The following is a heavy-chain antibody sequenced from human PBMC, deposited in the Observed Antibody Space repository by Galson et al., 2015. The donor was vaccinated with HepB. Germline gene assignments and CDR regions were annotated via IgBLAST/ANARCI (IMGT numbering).Heavy chain of an antibody. CDR3: ANHPSSIAAPCWFDP. CDR1: GFTFSSYA. Sequence: SLRLSCAASGFTFSSYAMSWVRQAPGKGLEWVSAISGSGGSTYYADSVKGRFTISRDNSKNTLYLQMNSLRAEDTAVYYCANHPSSIAAPCWFDPWGQGTLVTVSS. V-gene: IGHV3-23*01. J-gene: IGHJ5*02. D-gene: IGHD6-6*01. CDR2: ISGSGGST.